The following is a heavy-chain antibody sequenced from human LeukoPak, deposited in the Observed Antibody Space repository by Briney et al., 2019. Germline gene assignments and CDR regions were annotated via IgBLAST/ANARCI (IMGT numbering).Heavy chain of an antibody. Sequence: SETLSLTCAVYGGSFSGYYWSWIRQPPGEGMEWIGEINHSGSTNYNPCLKSRVTISVDTSKNQFSLKLSSVTAADTAVYYCARSNYGGTYWYFDLWGRGTLVTVSS. CDR1: GGSFSGYY. D-gene: IGHD4-17*01. CDR3: ARSNYGGTYWYFDL. J-gene: IGHJ2*01. CDR2: INHSGST. V-gene: IGHV4-34*01.